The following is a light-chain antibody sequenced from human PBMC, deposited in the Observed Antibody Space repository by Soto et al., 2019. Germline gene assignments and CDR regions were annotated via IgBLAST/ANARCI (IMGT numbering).Light chain of an antibody. CDR1: QNLLYSSNNKKY. J-gene: IGKJ3*01. V-gene: IGKV4-1*01. CDR2: WAS. Sequence: DIVMTQSPDSLAVSLGERATINCKSSQNLLYSSNNKKYLAWYQQKPGQPPKLLIYWASARESGVPDRFSGSGSGTDFTLTISSLQAEDVAVYYCHQYYTTPFTFGPGTKVDIK. CDR3: HQYYTTPFT.